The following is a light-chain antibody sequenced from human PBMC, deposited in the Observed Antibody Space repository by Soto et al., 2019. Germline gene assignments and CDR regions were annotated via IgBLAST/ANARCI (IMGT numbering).Light chain of an antibody. CDR3: QQQGT. CDR2: AAS. V-gene: IGKV3-20*01. J-gene: IGKJ2*01. CDR1: RILSSSY. Sequence: EIVLTQSPGTLSLSPGERATLSCRASRILSSSYVDWYQQKPGQAPRLLIYAASRRATGTPDRFSGSGSATEYTLTISKLEPEDSAVYYCQQQGTFGQGTKLEIK.